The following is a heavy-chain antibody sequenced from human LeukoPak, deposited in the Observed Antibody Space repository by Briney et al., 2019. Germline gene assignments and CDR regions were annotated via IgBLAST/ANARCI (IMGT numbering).Heavy chain of an antibody. Sequence: SGGSLRLSCAASGFTFSSYAMSWVRQAPGKGLEWVSAISGSGGSTYYADSVEGRFTISRDNSKNTLYLQMNSLRAEDTAVYYCAKLSPRFLEWFFDYWGQGTLVTVSS. CDR2: ISGSGGST. CDR3: AKLSPRFLEWFFDY. V-gene: IGHV3-23*01. D-gene: IGHD3-3*01. CDR1: GFTFSSYA. J-gene: IGHJ4*02.